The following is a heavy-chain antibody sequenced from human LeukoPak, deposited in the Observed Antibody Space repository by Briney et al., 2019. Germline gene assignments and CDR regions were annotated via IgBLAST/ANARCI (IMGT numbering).Heavy chain of an antibody. CDR1: GYTFTSYG. Sequence: ASVKVSCTASGYTFTSYGISWVRQAPGQGLEWMGWISAYNGNTNYAQKLQGRVTMTTDTSTSTAYMELRSLRSDDTAAYYCAKTLRFSSTSYDAFDIWGQGTMVTVSS. CDR3: AKTLRFSSTSYDAFDI. J-gene: IGHJ3*02. V-gene: IGHV1-18*01. CDR2: ISAYNGNT. D-gene: IGHD5/OR15-5a*01.